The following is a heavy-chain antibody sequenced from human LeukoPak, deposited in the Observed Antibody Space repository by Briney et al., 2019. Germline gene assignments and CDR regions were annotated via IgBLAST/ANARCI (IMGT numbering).Heavy chain of an antibody. D-gene: IGHD3-3*01. CDR2: INPNTGGT. CDR1: EYTFTGYY. V-gene: IGHV1-2*02. Sequence: ASVKVSCKTSEYTFTGYYMHWVRQAPGQGFEWMGWINPNTGGTDYAQKFQGRITMTRDTSISTAYMELSRLRSDDTAVYYCARAPFSSYDFWSDWGQGTLVTVSS. CDR3: ARAPFSSYDFWSD. J-gene: IGHJ4*02.